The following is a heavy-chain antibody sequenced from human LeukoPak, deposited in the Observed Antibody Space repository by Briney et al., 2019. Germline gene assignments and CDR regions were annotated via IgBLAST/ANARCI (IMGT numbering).Heavy chain of an antibody. CDR2: IYDGDNT. CDR1: EFTVSSSY. V-gene: IGHV3-66*01. J-gene: IGHJ4*02. D-gene: IGHD6-19*01. Sequence: GGSLRLSCAASEFTVSSSYMTWVRQAPGKGLEWVSVIYDGDNTNYADSVKGRFIISRDNSKDTLYLQMNSLRAEDTAVYYCTRASQWLAFDYWGQGTLVTVSS. CDR3: TRASQWLAFDY.